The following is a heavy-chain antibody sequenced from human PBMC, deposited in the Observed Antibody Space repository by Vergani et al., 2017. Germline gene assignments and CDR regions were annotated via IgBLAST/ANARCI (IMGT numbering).Heavy chain of an antibody. V-gene: IGHV3-23*01. Sequence: EVQLLESGGGLVQPGGSLRLSCAASGFPFSSYAMRWVRQAPGKGLEWVSAISGSGGSTYYADSVKGRFTISRANSKNTLYLQMNSLRAEDTAVYYCAKAFSGRELLWFGELLFSAFDIWGQGTMVTVSS. J-gene: IGHJ3*02. CDR2: ISGSGGST. CDR3: AKAFSGRELLWFGELLFSAFDI. CDR1: GFPFSSYA. D-gene: IGHD3-10*01.